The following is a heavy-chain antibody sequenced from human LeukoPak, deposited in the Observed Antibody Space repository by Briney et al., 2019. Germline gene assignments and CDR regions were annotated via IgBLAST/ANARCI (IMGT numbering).Heavy chain of an antibody. J-gene: IGHJ4*02. CDR2: IYPGDSDT. Sequence: GESLKISCKGSGNYFTSYWIAWVRQTPGKGLEWMGIIYPGDSDTRYSPSFQGQVTISADKSISTAYLQWSSLKASDTAMYYCASRAGGTHFDSWGQGTLVTVSS. CDR3: ASRAGGTHFDS. D-gene: IGHD4-23*01. V-gene: IGHV5-51*01. CDR1: GNYFTSYW.